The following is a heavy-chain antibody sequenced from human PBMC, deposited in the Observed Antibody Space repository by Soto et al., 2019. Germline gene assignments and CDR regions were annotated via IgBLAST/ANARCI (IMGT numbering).Heavy chain of an antibody. J-gene: IGHJ4*02. Sequence: EVQLVESGGGLVQPGGSLRLSCAASGFTFGTYWMTWVRQAPGKGLEWVANIKQDGSEKYYVDSVKGRFTVSRDNAKNSLYRQMSSLRAEDTAVYYCARGHDYNRGYFDYWGQGTLVTVSS. D-gene: IGHD4-4*01. CDR2: IKQDGSEK. CDR3: ARGHDYNRGYFDY. V-gene: IGHV3-7*01. CDR1: GFTFGTYW.